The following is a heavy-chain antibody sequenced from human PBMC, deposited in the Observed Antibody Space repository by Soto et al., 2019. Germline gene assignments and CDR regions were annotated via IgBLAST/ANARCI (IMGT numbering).Heavy chain of an antibody. CDR1: GGTFSSYA. J-gene: IGHJ6*02. CDR3: ARVDNRNYEDYYYGMDV. V-gene: IGHV1-69*13. CDR2: IIPIFGTA. Sequence: SVKVSCKASGGTFSSYAISWVRQAPGQGLEWMGGIIPIFGTANYAQKFQGRVTITADESTSTAYMELSSLRSEDTAVYYCARVDNRNYEDYYYGMDVWGQGTTVTVSS. D-gene: IGHD1-7*01.